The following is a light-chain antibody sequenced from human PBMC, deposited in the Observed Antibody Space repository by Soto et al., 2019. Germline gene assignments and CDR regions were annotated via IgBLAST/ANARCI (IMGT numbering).Light chain of an antibody. J-gene: IGKJ1*01. Sequence: EIVRTQSPATLSVSPGERATLSCRARQSVSSNLAWYQQKPGQAPRLLIYGASTRATGIPARFSGSGSGTEFTLTISSLQSEDFAVYYCQQYNNWPPTFGQGTNVQIK. CDR2: GAS. CDR1: QSVSSN. CDR3: QQYNNWPPT. V-gene: IGKV3-15*01.